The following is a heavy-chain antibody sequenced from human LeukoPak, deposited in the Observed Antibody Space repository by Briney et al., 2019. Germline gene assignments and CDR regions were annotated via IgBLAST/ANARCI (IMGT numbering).Heavy chain of an antibody. CDR3: TRDLGAYAQ. D-gene: IGHD1-26*01. CDR1: GFTFSDYY. Sequence: GGSLRLSRAASGFTFSDYYMSWVRQAPGKGLEWVGRIRSKPDGGTADYAAPVKGRFSLSRDDSKNTLYLQMNSLKSEDTAVYYCTRDLGAYAQWGQGTLVTVSS. CDR2: IRSKPDGGTA. V-gene: IGHV3-15*01. J-gene: IGHJ4*02.